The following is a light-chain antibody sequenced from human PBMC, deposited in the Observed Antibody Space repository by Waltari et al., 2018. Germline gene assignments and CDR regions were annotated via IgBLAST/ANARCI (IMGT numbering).Light chain of an antibody. Sequence: QSVLTQPPSVSAAPGQRVTISCSGGSSNIGNNYVSWYRQFPGTAPKLLIYEDNGRPSGGPGRFAGSKSGTSATLDITGLQAGDEADYYCGTWDSSLSGAVFGGGIHLTVL. CDR2: EDN. CDR1: SSNIGNNY. CDR3: GTWDSSLSGAV. V-gene: IGLV1-51*02. J-gene: IGLJ7*01.